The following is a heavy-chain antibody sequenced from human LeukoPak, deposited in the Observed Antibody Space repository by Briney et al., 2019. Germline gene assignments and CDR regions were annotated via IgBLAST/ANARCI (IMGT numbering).Heavy chain of an antibody. D-gene: IGHD6-13*01. Sequence: GGSLRLSCAASGFTFSSYAMSWVRQAPGKGLEWVSAISGSGGSTYYADSVKGRFTISRDNAKNSLYLQLNSLRAEDTAVYYCARDNSSPPDYWGQGTLVTVSS. J-gene: IGHJ4*02. V-gene: IGHV3-23*01. CDR2: ISGSGGST. CDR1: GFTFSSYA. CDR3: ARDNSSPPDY.